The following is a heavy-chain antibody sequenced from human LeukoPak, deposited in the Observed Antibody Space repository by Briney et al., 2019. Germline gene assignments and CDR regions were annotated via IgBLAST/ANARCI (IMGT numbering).Heavy chain of an antibody. CDR1: VGTFSRYA. J-gene: IGHJ6*03. CDR3: ARDRGAAPYYYYYMDV. V-gene: IGHV1-69*13. Sequence: SVKVSCKASVGTFSRYAISWVRQAPRQGLEWMGGIIPIFGTAHYAQKFQGRVTITADESTSTAYMELSSLRSEDTAVYYCARDRGAAPYYYYYMDVWGKGTTVTVSS. CDR2: IIPIFGTA. D-gene: IGHD3-10*01.